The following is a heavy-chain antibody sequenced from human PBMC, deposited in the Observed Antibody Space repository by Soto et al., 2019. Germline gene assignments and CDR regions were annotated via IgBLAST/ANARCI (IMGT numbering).Heavy chain of an antibody. V-gene: IGHV4-30-4*01. J-gene: IGHJ4*02. CDR3: ARGPPLGY. CDR2: IYYSGST. CDR1: GGSIRSGYYY. Sequence: SETLSLTCTVSGGSIRSGYYYWSWIRQPPGKGLEWIGYIYYSGSTYYNPSLKSRVTISVDTSKNQFSLKLSSVTAADTAVYYCARGPPLGYWGQGTLVTVSS.